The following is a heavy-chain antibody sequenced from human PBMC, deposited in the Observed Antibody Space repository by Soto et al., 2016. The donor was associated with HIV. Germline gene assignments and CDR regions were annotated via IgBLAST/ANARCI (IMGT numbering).Heavy chain of an antibody. CDR3: VKDNSGWYYFDY. CDR1: GFTFDEYA. V-gene: IGHV3-9*01. J-gene: IGHJ4*02. Sequence: EVRLVESGGGLVQPGRSLRLSCASSGFTFDEYAMHWVRQAPGKGLEWVSGISWNSGNIGYADSVKGRFTISRDNAKNSLYLQMNSLRVEDTALYYCVKDNSGWYYFDYWGQGTLVTVSS. CDR2: ISWNSGNI. D-gene: IGHD6-19*01.